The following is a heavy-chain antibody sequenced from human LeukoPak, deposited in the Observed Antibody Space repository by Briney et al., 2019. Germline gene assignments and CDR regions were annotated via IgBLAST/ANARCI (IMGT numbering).Heavy chain of an antibody. Sequence: GGSLRLSCAASGFTFSSYWMSWARHAPGKGLEWVANIKQDGSEKYYVHSVKGRFTISRDNAKNSLYLQMNSLSAEDTAVYYGARDCSTTSCLPFDYWGQGTLVTVSS. CDR3: ARDCSTTSCLPFDY. J-gene: IGHJ4*02. V-gene: IGHV3-7*01. D-gene: IGHD2-2*01. CDR1: GFTFSSYW. CDR2: IKQDGSEK.